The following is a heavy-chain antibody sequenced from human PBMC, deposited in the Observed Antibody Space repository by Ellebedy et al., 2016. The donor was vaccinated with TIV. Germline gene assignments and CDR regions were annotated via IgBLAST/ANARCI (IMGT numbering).Heavy chain of an antibody. CDR2: ITWHGRIR. CDR3: ARDLQYRPVAGLVGY. Sequence: GESLKISCAASAFTFTDYGMSWVRQVPGRGLEWVSGITWHGRIRGYADSVKGRFTISRDNAKTSLYLQMDRLRVEDTALYYCARDLQYRPVAGLVGYWGQGTLVTVSS. CDR1: AFTFTDYG. D-gene: IGHD6-19*01. J-gene: IGHJ4*02. V-gene: IGHV3-20*04.